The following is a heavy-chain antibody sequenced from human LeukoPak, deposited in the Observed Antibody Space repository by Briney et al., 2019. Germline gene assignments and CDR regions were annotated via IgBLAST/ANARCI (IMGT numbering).Heavy chain of an antibody. CDR1: GYSFANYY. J-gene: IGHJ6*03. V-gene: IGHV1-46*01. CDR2: INPTGGVA. Sequence: GASVKVSCKASGYSFANYYIHWVRRAPGQGLEWMGVINPTGGVATCAQRFQGRLTMSRDTSTTTVYMELSSLKSEDTAVHYCAKDLNDWNYFYYYYLGVWGIGTMVTVSS. D-gene: IGHD3-9*01. CDR3: AKDLNDWNYFYYYYLGV.